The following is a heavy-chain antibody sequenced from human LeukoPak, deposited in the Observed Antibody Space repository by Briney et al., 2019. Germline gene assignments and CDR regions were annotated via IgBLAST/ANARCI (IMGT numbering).Heavy chain of an antibody. CDR1: GGSISSYY. D-gene: IGHD3-10*01. CDR3: ARELLWFGDPAGAFDI. J-gene: IGHJ3*02. CDR2: VYYSGST. Sequence: PSETLSLTCTVSGGSISSYYWSWIRQPPRKGLEWIGCVYYSGSTNYNPSLKSRVTISVDTSKNQFSLKLSSVTAADTAVYYCARELLWFGDPAGAFDIWGQGTMVTVSS. V-gene: IGHV4-59*01.